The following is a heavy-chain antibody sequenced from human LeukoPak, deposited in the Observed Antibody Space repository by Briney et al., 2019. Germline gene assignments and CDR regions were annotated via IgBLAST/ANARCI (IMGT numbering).Heavy chain of an antibody. CDR1: GYTFTSYG. CDR2: ISAYNGNT. D-gene: IGHD3-3*01. V-gene: IGHV1-18*01. Sequence: ASVKASCKASGYTFTSYGISWVRQAPGQGLEWMGWISAYNGNTNYAQKLQGRVTTTTDTSTSTAYMELRSLRSDDTAVYYCARDKLGTTIFGVVRNNWFDPWGQGTLVTVSS. CDR3: ARDKLGTTIFGVVRNNWFDP. J-gene: IGHJ5*02.